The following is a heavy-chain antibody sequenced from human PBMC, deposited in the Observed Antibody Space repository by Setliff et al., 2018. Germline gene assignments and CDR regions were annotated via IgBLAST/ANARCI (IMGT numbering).Heavy chain of an antibody. J-gene: IGHJ6*03. CDR2: INEDGSEK. Sequence: GGSLRLSCAASGFTFSSYSVSWVRQAPGKGLEWVASINEDGSEKYYVDSVKGRFTISRDNAKNSLYLQMNSLRLEDTAVYYCAKTAHHYESSGYYYDPYFYYMDVWGKGTTVTVSS. CDR1: GFTFSSYS. D-gene: IGHD3-22*01. CDR3: AKTAHHYESSGYYYDPYFYYMDV. V-gene: IGHV3-7*03.